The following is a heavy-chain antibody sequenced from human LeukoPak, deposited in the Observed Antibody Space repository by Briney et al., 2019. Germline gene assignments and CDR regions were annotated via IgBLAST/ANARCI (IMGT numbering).Heavy chain of an antibody. V-gene: IGHV1-69*04. Sequence: ASVKVSCKASGGTFSSYAISWVRQAPGQGLEWMGRIIPILGIANYAQKFQGRVTITADKSTSTAYMELSSLRSEDTAVYYCARSTGWDYNYYGMDVWGQGTTVTVSS. CDR1: GGTFSSYA. CDR3: ARSTGWDYNYYGMDV. J-gene: IGHJ6*02. D-gene: IGHD1-14*01. CDR2: IIPILGIA.